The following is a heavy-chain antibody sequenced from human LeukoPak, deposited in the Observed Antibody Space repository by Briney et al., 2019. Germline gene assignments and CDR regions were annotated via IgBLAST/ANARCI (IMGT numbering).Heavy chain of an antibody. CDR1: GFPVSRNY. CDR2: IYSGGST. CDR3: ARDHVVGATYYYYGMDV. Sequence: GGSFRLSCAASGFPVSRNYMSWVRQAPGKGLEWVSVIYSGGSTYYADSVKGRFTISRDNSKNTLYLQMNSLRAEDTAVYYCARDHVVGATYYYYGMDVWGQGTTVTVSS. D-gene: IGHD1-26*01. J-gene: IGHJ6*02. V-gene: IGHV3-53*01.